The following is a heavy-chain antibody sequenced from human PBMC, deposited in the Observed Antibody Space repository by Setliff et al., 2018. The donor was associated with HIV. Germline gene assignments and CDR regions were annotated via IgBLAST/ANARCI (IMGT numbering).Heavy chain of an antibody. D-gene: IGHD6-13*01. Sequence: SETLSLTCTVSGGSISSHYWSWIRQPPGKGLEWIGYIYYSGSTNYNPSLKSRATISVDTSKNQFSLKLSSVTAADTAVYYCARAQPYYYYYMDVWGKGTTVTVSS. V-gene: IGHV4-59*11. CDR1: GGSISSHY. J-gene: IGHJ6*03. CDR3: ARAQPYYYYYMDV. CDR2: IYYSGST.